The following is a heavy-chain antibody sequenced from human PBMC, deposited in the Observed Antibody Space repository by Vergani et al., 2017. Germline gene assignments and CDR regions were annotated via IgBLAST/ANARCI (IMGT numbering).Heavy chain of an antibody. V-gene: IGHV4-39*07. J-gene: IGHJ4*02. CDR1: GDSIISRSYY. CDR2: IYTSGST. Sequence: QMQLQESGPGLVKASETLSLTCTVSGDSIISRSYYWGWIRQPPGKGLEWIGRIYTSGSTNYNPSLKSRVTMSVDTSKNQFSLKLSSVTAADTAVYYCARDKRGYCSSTSCYAPFGYWGQGTLVTVSS. D-gene: IGHD2-2*01. CDR3: ARDKRGYCSSTSCYAPFGY.